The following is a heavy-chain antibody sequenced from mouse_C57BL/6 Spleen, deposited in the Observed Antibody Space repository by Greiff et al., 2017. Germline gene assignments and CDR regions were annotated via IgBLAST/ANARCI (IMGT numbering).Heavy chain of an antibody. CDR2: IYPGDGDT. CDR3: ERSYGYDAMDY. V-gene: IGHV1-82*01. Sequence: VQLQQSGPELVKPGASVKISCKASGYAFRSSWMNWVKQRPGKGLEWIGRIYPGDGDTNYNGKFKGKATLTADKSSSTAYMQLSSLTSEYSAVYFCERSYGYDAMDYWGQGSSVTVSS. J-gene: IGHJ4*01. D-gene: IGHD1-1*02. CDR1: GYAFRSSW.